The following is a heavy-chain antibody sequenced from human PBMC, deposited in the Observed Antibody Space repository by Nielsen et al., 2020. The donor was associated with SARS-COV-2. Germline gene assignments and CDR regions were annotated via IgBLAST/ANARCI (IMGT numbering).Heavy chain of an antibody. Sequence: ASVKVSCKTSGYTFTTYAIHWVRQAPGQRLEWMGWINVGNTNRKYSEKFQGRATITTDISASTAYMELSGLRSEDTAIYYFARDQTTVTGAEYYPHWGQGPFVSVSS. CDR2: INVGNTNR. D-gene: IGHD4-17*01. V-gene: IGHV1-3*01. CDR1: GYTFTTYA. CDR3: ARDQTTVTGAEYYPH. J-gene: IGHJ1*01.